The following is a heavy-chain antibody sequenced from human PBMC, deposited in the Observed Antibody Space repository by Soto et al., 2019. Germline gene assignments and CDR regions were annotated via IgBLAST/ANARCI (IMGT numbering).Heavy chain of an antibody. J-gene: IGHJ6*02. D-gene: IGHD1-26*01. V-gene: IGHV6-1*01. Sequence: KQSQTLSLTCAISGDSVSSNSAAWNWIRQSPSRGLEWLGRTYYRSKWYNDYAVSVKSRITINPDTSKNQFSLQLNSVTPEDTAVYYCARGSGGSYYYYYGMDVWGQGTTVTVSS. CDR2: TYYRSKWYN. CDR3: ARGSGGSYYYYYGMDV. CDR1: GDSVSSNSAA.